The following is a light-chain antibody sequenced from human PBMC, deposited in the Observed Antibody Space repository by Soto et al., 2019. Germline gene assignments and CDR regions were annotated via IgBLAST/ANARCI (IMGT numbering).Light chain of an antibody. CDR1: SSDVGVYNY. CDR2: EVT. CDR3: SSYTSSSTSV. J-gene: IGLJ3*02. Sequence: QSVLTQPASVSGSPGQSITISCTGTSSDVGVYNYVSWYQQHPGKAPKLMIFEVTSRPSGVSNRFSDSKSGNTASLTISGLQAEDEADYYCSSYTSSSTSVFGGGTKLTVL. V-gene: IGLV2-14*01.